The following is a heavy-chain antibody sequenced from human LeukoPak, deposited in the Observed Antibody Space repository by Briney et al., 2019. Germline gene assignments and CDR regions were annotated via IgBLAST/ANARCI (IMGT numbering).Heavy chain of an antibody. CDR1: GFIFSNFN. J-gene: IGHJ4*02. CDR2: ISSTGNYI. Sequence: GGSLRVSCVGSGFIFSNFNMNWFRQAPGKGLEWVSSISSTGNYIHYADSVKGRFTISRDNAQKSLYLQMNSLRVEDSAVYYCARVSTGPVWGQGTLVTVSS. D-gene: IGHD1-1*01. CDR3: ARVSTGPV. V-gene: IGHV3-21*01.